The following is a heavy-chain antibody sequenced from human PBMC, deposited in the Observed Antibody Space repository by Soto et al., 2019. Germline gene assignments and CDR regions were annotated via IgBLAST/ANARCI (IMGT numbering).Heavy chain of an antibody. V-gene: IGHV3-53*01. J-gene: IGHJ6*02. CDR2: IYSDGST. D-gene: IGHD3-10*01. CDR3: ARDRSGSSGYYGMDV. CDR1: GFTVSSNY. Sequence: GGSLRLSCAASGFTVSSNYMSWVRQAPGKGLEWVSVIYSDGSTYYADSVKGRFTISRDNSKDMLYLQMNSLRAEDTAVYYCARDRSGSSGYYGMDVWGQGTTVTVSS.